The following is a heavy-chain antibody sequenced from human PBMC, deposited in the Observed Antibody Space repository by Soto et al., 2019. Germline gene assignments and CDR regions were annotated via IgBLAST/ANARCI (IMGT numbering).Heavy chain of an antibody. V-gene: IGHV1-69*04. Sequence: SVTVSCKASGGTLGSYTFIWVRQAPGQGFEWMGRVIPNLGVTNYAKKFQGRFTIVVDTSTSTAYMELNSLRYEDTAVYYCARDKGYCSDTSCPDFDYWGQGTLVTVSS. CDR1: GGTLGSYT. D-gene: IGHD2-15*01. CDR2: VIPNLGVT. CDR3: ARDKGYCSDTSCPDFDY. J-gene: IGHJ4*02.